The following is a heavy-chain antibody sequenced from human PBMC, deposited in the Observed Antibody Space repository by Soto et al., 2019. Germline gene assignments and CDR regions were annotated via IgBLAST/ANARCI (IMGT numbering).Heavy chain of an antibody. V-gene: IGHV3-23*01. CDR3: AKNYCYYTTCQVIDF. CDR2: ISNVGDTT. Sequence: EVQLLESGGGLVQPGSSLRLSCVDSGFTFSDYAMSWVRQTQGKGLEWVSAISNVGDTTSYADFVKGRFIISRDNSGNTLYLQMNSLSGDDTALYYCAKNYCYYTTCQVIDFWGQGTLVSVSS. J-gene: IGHJ4*02. CDR1: GFTFSDYA. D-gene: IGHD3-3*01.